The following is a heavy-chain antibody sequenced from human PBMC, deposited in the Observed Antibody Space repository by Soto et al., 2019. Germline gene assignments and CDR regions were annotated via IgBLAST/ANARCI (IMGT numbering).Heavy chain of an antibody. CDR1: GFTFSSYA. D-gene: IGHD2-2*01. CDR3: ARDPSLGVTAAMSCFDP. Sequence: SGGSLRLSCAASGFTFSSYAMHWVRQAPGKGLEWVAVISYDGSNKYYADSVKGRFTISRDNSKNTLYLQMNSLRAEDTAVYYCARDPSLGVTAAMSCFDPWRQRTLVTVSS. CDR2: ISYDGSNK. V-gene: IGHV3-30-3*01. J-gene: IGHJ5*02.